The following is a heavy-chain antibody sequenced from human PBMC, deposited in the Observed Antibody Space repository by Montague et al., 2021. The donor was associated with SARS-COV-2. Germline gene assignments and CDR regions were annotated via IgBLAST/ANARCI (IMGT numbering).Heavy chain of an antibody. CDR2: IFYKGNT. CDR1: GGSVSSDTHN. CDR3: ARVPNGRPDN. J-gene: IGHJ4*02. V-gene: IGHV4-39*01. D-gene: IGHD2-8*01. Sequence: SETLSLTCTVSGGSVSSDTHNWAWIRQPPGKGLEWIASIFYKGNTYYNPSLRSLFTISINTSKNQFFLRVASVTAADTAVYYCARVPNGRPDNWGPGALVTVSS.